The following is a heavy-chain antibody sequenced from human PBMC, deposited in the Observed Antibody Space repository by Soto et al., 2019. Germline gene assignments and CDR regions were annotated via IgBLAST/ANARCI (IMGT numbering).Heavy chain of an antibody. V-gene: IGHV1-69*04. CDR2: IIPMFGIA. CDR1: RDTFTRYT. D-gene: IGHD2-2*01. CDR3: ARDWGRSDLIPAAISAMDV. Sequence: GASATVTCTGSRDTFTRYTVTWVRQAPGQGLEWMGRIIPMFGIASYAQNFQGRVTITADKSTNTAYMELSSLRSEDTAVYYCARDWGRSDLIPAAISAMDVWGQGTSVTVSS. J-gene: IGHJ6*02.